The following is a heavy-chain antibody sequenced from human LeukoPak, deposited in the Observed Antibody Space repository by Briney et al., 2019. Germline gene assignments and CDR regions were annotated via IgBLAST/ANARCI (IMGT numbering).Heavy chain of an antibody. CDR3: TKYGDDDTPGLN. Sequence: PGGSLRLSCAASGFTVSSNYMTWVRQAPGKGLEWVANIKEDGSDKYYVDSVKGRFTISRDNAKNSLYLQMNSLRAEDTAVYYCTKYGDDDTPGLNWGQGTLVTVSS. CDR2: IKEDGSDK. V-gene: IGHV3-7*02. J-gene: IGHJ4*02. D-gene: IGHD4-17*01. CDR1: GFTVSSNY.